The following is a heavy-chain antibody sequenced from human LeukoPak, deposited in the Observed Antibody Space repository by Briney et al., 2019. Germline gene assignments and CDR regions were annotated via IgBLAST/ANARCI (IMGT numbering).Heavy chain of an antibody. J-gene: IGHJ4*02. CDR2: IYTSGST. D-gene: IGHD4-23*01. Sequence: PSETLSLTCTVSGGSISSYYWSWIRQPPGKGLEWIGYIYTSGSTNYNPSLKSRVTISVDTSKNQFSLKLSSVTAADTAVYYCARADYGGNPWYFDYWGQGTLVTVSS. V-gene: IGHV4-4*09. CDR1: GGSISSYY. CDR3: ARADYGGNPWYFDY.